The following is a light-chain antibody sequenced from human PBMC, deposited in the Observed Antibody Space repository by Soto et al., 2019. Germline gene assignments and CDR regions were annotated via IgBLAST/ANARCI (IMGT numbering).Light chain of an antibody. CDR1: QSVSSTY. Sequence: EIVLTQSPGTLSLSPGERETLSCRASQSVSSTYLAWYQQKPGQAPRLLIYGAFSRATGIPDRFSGSGSGTDFTLTISRLEPEDFAVYYCQQYGSTPPGTFGQGTKVDIK. CDR2: GAF. J-gene: IGKJ1*01. CDR3: QQYGSTPPGT. V-gene: IGKV3-20*01.